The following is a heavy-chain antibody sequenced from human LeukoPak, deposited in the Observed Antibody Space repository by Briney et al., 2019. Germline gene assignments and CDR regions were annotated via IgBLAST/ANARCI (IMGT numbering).Heavy chain of an antibody. CDR3: ARPVTAYYYYMDV. CDR1: GGSISSSSYY. CDR2: IYYSGSA. Sequence: SETLSLTCTVSGGSISSSSYYWGWIRQPPGKGLEWIGSIYYSGSAYYNPSLKSRVTISVDTSKNQFSLKLSSVTAADTAVYYCARPVTAYYYYMDVWGKGTTVTISS. V-gene: IGHV4-39*01. D-gene: IGHD2-21*02. J-gene: IGHJ6*03.